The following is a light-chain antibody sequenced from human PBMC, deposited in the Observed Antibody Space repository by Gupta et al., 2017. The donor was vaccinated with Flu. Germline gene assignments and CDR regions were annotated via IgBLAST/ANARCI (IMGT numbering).Light chain of an antibody. CDR2: SDD. V-gene: IGLV1-44*01. CDR1: SSNIGSHI. J-gene: IGLJ3*02. CDR3: AAWDDDLNGGV. Sequence: QSVLTQPPSVSGAPGQRVTISCSGSSSNIGSHIVSWYQQLPGGAPRLLIYSDDQRSSGVPDRISGSKSDTSASLAISGLQSEDEADYFCAAWDDDLNGGVFGGGTKVTVL.